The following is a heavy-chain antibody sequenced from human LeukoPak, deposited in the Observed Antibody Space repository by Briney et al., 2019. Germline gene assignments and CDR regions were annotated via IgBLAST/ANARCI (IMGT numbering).Heavy chain of an antibody. CDR3: ARDRGGSYSPIDY. CDR1: GFTFSSYS. CDR2: ISSSSSTI. Sequence: PGGSLRLSCAASGFTFSSYSMNWVRQAPGKGLEWVSFISSSSSTIYYADSVKGRFTISRDNAKNSLYLQMNSLRAEDTAVYYCARDRGGSYSPIDYWGQGTLVTVSS. D-gene: IGHD1-26*01. V-gene: IGHV3-48*04. J-gene: IGHJ4*02.